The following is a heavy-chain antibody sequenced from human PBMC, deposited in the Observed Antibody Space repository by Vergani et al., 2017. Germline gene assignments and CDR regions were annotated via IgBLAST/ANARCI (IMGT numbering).Heavy chain of an antibody. CDR3: GGSVREGKGFGYPYYYYGMDV. CDR1: GFSLSNARMG. V-gene: IGHV2-26*01. CDR2: IFSNDEK. J-gene: IGHJ6*02. Sequence: QVTLKESGPVLVKPTETLTLTCTVSGFSLSNARMGVSWIRQPPGKALEWLAHIFSNDEKSYSTSLKSRLTISKDTSKSQVVLTMTNMDPVDTATYYCGGSVREGKGFGYPYYYYGMDVWGQGTTVTVSS. D-gene: IGHD3-10*01.